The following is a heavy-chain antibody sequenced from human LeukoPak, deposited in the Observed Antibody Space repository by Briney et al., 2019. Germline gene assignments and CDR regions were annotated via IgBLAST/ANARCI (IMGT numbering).Heavy chain of an antibody. CDR3: ARHDNYYDSSGYSLDAFDI. Sequence: SETLSLTCTVSGGYISSYYWSWIRQPAGKGLEWVGRIYSSGSTNYNPSLKSRITMSVDTSKNQFSLKLSSVTAADTAVYYCARHDNYYDSSGYSLDAFDIWGQGTMVTVSS. V-gene: IGHV4-4*07. CDR2: IYSSGST. J-gene: IGHJ3*02. D-gene: IGHD3-22*01. CDR1: GGYISSYY.